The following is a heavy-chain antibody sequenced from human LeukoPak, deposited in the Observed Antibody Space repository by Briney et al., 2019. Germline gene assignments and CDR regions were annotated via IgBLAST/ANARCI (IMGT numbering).Heavy chain of an antibody. J-gene: IGHJ6*02. D-gene: IGHD4-11*01. CDR1: GFSFSSCA. CDR2: IGGSGGSR. V-gene: IGHV3-23*01. CDR3: ARDGGSEDHTNYHALRRYDITPSHFYHYSMDV. Sequence: GSLRLSCAASGFSFSSCAMCWVRQARGKGREWVAAIGGSGGSRCYADSAKGRFTISRDNSKNTLSLQMNSLRAEDTAVYYCARDGGSEDHTNYHALRRYDITPSHFYHYSMDVWGQGTKVTVS.